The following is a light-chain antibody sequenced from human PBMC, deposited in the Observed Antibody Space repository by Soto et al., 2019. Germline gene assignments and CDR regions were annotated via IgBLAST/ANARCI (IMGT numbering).Light chain of an antibody. Sequence: QSVLTQPPSVSGAPGQRVTISCTGSSSNIGAGYDVHWYQQLPGTAPKLLIYGNSNRPSGVPDRFSGSKSGTSASLAITGLQAEDEGDYYCQSYDSSLSGPWVFGGGTKLTVL. V-gene: IGLV1-40*01. CDR3: QSYDSSLSGPWV. J-gene: IGLJ3*02. CDR2: GNS. CDR1: SSNIGAGYD.